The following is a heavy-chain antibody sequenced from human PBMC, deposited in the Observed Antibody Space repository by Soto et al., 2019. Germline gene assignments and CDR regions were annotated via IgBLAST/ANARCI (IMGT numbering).Heavy chain of an antibody. V-gene: IGHV1-24*01. D-gene: IGHD6-13*01. Sequence: ASVKVSCKVSGYTLTELSMHWVRQAPGKGLEWMGGFDPEDGETIYAQKFQGRVTMTEDTSTDTAYMELSSLRYEDTAVYYCARDPGYSTTWHQAFDIWGQGTMVTVSS. CDR2: FDPEDGET. CDR1: GYTLTELS. CDR3: ARDPGYSTTWHQAFDI. J-gene: IGHJ3*02.